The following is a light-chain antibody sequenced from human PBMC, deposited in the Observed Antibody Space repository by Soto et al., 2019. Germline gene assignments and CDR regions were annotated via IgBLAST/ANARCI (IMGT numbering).Light chain of an antibody. V-gene: IGLV2-14*03. CDR1: SSDVGGYNY. CDR3: SSYTSSSTYV. Sequence: QSALTQPASVSGSPGQSITISCTGTSSDVGGYNYVSWYQQHPGKVPKLKIYDVSNRPSGVSNRFSGSKSGNTASLTISGLQAEDEADYYCSSYTSSSTYVFGIGTKVTVL. CDR2: DVS. J-gene: IGLJ1*01.